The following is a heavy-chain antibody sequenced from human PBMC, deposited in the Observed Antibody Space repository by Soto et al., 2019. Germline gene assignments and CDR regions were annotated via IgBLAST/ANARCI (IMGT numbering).Heavy chain of an antibody. D-gene: IGHD5-18*01. J-gene: IGHJ4*02. CDR1: GGYISSSGHY. V-gene: IGHV4-31*03. Sequence: QVQLQESGPGLVEPSQTLSLTCRVSGGYISSSGHYWSWFRQEPGKGLEWIGYIYYTGTTYYNPSLKSRVIISLDSTENQFSLRLSSVTAADTAVYFCARYTGYSIIFFDYWGQGTLVTVSS. CDR3: ARYTGYSIIFFDY. CDR2: IYYTGTT.